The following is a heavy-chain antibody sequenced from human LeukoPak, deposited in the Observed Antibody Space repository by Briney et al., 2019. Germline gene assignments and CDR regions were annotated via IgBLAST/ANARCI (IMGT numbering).Heavy chain of an antibody. CDR3: ARLRPQDGFDI. CDR2: IYPGDSDT. Sequence: GASLQISCKGSGYIFTIYWIGWVRPLPGKGLEWMGIIYPGDSDTRYSPSFQGHVTISGDKSISTAYLQWSSLKASDTAMYFCARLRPQDGFDIWGQGTMVTVSS. J-gene: IGHJ3*02. V-gene: IGHV5-51*01. CDR1: GYIFTIYW.